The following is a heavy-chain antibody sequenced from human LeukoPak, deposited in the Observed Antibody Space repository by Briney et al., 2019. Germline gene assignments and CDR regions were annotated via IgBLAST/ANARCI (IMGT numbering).Heavy chain of an antibody. CDR3: ASGGTTEDFDY. CDR2: INHSGST. Sequence: KSSGTLSLTCAVYGGSFSGYYWSWIRQPPGKGLEWIGEINHSGSTNYNPSLKSRVTISVDTSKNQFSLKLSSVTAADTAVYYCASGGTTEDFDYWGQGTLVTVSS. CDR1: GGSFSGYY. V-gene: IGHV4-34*01. J-gene: IGHJ4*02. D-gene: IGHD1-7*01.